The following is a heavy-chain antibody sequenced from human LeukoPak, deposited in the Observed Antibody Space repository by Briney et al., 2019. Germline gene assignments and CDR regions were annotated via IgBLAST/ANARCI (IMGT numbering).Heavy chain of an antibody. CDR3: ARVGSSSWQLFDY. CDR2: IDPNSGGT. J-gene: IGHJ4*02. CDR1: GYTXTDFY. D-gene: IGHD6-13*01. Sequence: ASVKVSCKASGYTXTDFYMYWVRQAPGQGLELMGWIDPNSGGTGYAEKFQGRVTMTRDTSISTAYMELSSLRSDDTAVYYCARVGSSSWQLFDYWGQGTLVTVSS. V-gene: IGHV1-2*02.